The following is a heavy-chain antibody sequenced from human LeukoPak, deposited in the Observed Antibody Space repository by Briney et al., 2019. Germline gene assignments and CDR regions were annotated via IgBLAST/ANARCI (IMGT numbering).Heavy chain of an antibody. D-gene: IGHD1-20*01. CDR3: STQTITGTYYYYYGMDV. J-gene: IGHJ6*02. V-gene: IGHV1-18*01. CDR2: TSAYNGNT. Sequence: ASVKVSCKASGYTFTSYGISWVRQAPGQGLEWMGWTSAYNGNTNYAQKLQGRVTMTTDTSTSTAYMELRSLRSDDTAVYYCSTQTITGTYYYYYGMDVWGQGTTVTVSS. CDR1: GYTFTSYG.